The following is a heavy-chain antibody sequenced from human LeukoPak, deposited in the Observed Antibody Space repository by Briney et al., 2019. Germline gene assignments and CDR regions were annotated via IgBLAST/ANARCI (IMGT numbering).Heavy chain of an antibody. CDR3: ARVAYGDYFDY. D-gene: IGHD4-17*01. J-gene: IGHJ4*02. V-gene: IGHV1-18*01. Sequence: ASVNVSCKASGYTFTSYGISWVRQDPGHGREWMGWIRAYNGNTNYAQKLQGSVTMTTATSTSTAYMELRSLRSDDTAVYYCARVAYGDYFDYWGQGTLVTVSS. CDR1: GYTFTSYG. CDR2: IRAYNGNT.